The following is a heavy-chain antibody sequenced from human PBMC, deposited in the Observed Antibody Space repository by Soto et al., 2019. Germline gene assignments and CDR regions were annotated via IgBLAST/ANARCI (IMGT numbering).Heavy chain of an antibody. Sequence: QVQLEESGGGVVQPGTSLRLSCAASGFTFSDYGMHWVRQAPGKGLELVAVISFHGRNIFYPDSVKGRFTISRDNSNSTLFLQMTSLRAEDTAVYFCAKDKTELVISSSWSADFWGQGTLVTVSS. CDR3: AKDKTELVISSSWSADF. J-gene: IGHJ4*02. CDR1: GFTFSDYG. D-gene: IGHD6-13*01. CDR2: ISFHGRNI. V-gene: IGHV3-30*18.